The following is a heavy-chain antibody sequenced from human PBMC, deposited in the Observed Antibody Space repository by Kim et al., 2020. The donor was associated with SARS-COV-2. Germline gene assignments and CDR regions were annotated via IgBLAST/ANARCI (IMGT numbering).Heavy chain of an antibody. Sequence: GGSLRLSCAASGFTFSSYWMSWVRQVPGKGLEWVANIKQDGSEKYYVDSVKGRFTISRDNAKNSLYLQMNSLRAEDTAVYYCARAGQLWGQTVTTNYYGMDVWGQGTTVTVSS. CDR3: ARAGQLWGQTVTTNYYGMDV. V-gene: IGHV3-7*03. J-gene: IGHJ6*02. CDR2: IKQDGSEK. CDR1: GFTFSSYW. D-gene: IGHD4-17*01.